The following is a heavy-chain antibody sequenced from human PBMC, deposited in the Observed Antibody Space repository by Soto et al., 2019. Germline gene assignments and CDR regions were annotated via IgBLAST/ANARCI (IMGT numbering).Heavy chain of an antibody. CDR2: INAGNGNT. D-gene: IGHD3-10*01. J-gene: IGHJ6*03. CDR3: ARSPFDYGSGTMDV. CDR1: GYTFTSYA. Sequence: QVQLVQSGAEVKKPGASVKVSCKASGYTFTSYAMHWVRQAPGQRLEWMGWINAGNGNTKYSQKFQGRVTITRDTSASTAYVELSSLRSEDTAVYYCARSPFDYGSGTMDVWGKGTTVTVSS. V-gene: IGHV1-3*01.